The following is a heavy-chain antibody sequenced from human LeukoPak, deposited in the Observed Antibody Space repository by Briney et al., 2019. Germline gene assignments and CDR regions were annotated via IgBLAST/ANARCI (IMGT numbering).Heavy chain of an antibody. J-gene: IGHJ4*02. D-gene: IGHD2-15*01. CDR1: GFTFSSYW. CDR2: IKQDGSEK. CDR3: ARDQVVAATPFDY. Sequence: GGSLRLSCAASGFTFSSYWMSWVRQAPGKGLEWVANIKQDGSEKYYVDSVKGRFTISRDNAKNSLYLQMNSLRAEDTAVYYCARDQVVAATPFDYWGQGTLVTVSS. V-gene: IGHV3-7*01.